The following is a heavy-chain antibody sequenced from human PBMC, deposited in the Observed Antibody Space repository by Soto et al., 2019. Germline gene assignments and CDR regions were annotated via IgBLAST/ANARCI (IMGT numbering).Heavy chain of an antibody. CDR2: ISPKGTYR. V-gene: IGHV3-11*06. D-gene: IGHD2-21*01. J-gene: IGHJ5*02. Sequence: PGGSLRVSCATSGFTFSDYYMSWIRQAPGKGLEFVSYISPKGTYRTYADSVKGRFTISRDNAKNSLYLQVNSLRAEDTAVYYCSRGGGGGLFDLWGQGTLVTVSS. CDR3: SRGGGGGLFDL. CDR1: GFTFSDYY.